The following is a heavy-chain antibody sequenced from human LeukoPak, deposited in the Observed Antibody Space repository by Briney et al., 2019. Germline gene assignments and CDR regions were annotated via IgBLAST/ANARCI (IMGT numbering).Heavy chain of an antibody. CDR3: AKEADVRRSWFDFFDF. V-gene: IGHV1-69*06. Sequence: ASVKVSCKASGGTFSSYAISWVRQAPGQGLEWMGGIIPIFGTANYAQKFQGRVTITADKSTSTAYMELSSLRSEDTAVYYCAKEADVRRSWFDFFDFWGQGTLVTVSS. CDR1: GGTFSSYA. CDR2: IIPIFGTA. D-gene: IGHD6-13*01. J-gene: IGHJ4*02.